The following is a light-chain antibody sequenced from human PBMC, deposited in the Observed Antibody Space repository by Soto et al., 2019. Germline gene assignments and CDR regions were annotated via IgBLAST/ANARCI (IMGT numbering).Light chain of an antibody. CDR3: QSFDRGLSGLI. CDR1: NSNIGTNY. V-gene: IGLV1-47*02. J-gene: IGLJ2*01. Sequence: QSVLTQPPSASGTPGQRVTISCSGSNSNIGTNYAYWYEQLPGTAPKLLLSGHSHRPSGVPDRFSGSKSGISASLVITGLLVEDEADYYCQSFDRGLSGLIFAAGTKLTVL. CDR2: GHS.